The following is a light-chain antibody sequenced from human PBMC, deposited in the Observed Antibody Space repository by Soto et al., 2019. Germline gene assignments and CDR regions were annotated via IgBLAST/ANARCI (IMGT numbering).Light chain of an antibody. CDR2: GNR. J-gene: IGLJ2*01. CDR1: SSNIGAPYD. CDR3: QSYDSSLSFV. V-gene: IGLV1-40*01. Sequence: QSVLTQPPSVSGAPGQRVTISRTGSSSNIGAPYDVHWYQHLPGTAPKLLIFGNRYRPSGVPDRFSGSKSGTSASLAITGLQAEDEADYYCQSYDSSLSFVFGGGTKLTVL.